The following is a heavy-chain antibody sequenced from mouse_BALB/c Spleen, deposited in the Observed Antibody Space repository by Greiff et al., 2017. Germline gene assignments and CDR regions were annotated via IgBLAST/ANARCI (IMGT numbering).Heavy chain of an antibody. J-gene: IGHJ2*01. CDR2: INPGSGGT. D-gene: IGHD1-1*01. CDR3: ARSYYGSSYGY. Sequence: QVQLQQSGAELVRPGTSVKVSCKASGYAFTNYLIEWVKQRLGQGLEWIGVINPGSGGTNYNEKFKGKATLTADKSSSTAYMQLSSLTSDDSAVYFCARSYYGSSYGYWGQGTTLTVSS. V-gene: IGHV1-54*01. CDR1: GYAFTNYL.